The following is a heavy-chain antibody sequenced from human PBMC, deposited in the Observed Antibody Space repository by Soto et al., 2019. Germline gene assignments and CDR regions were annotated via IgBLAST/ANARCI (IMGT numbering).Heavy chain of an antibody. J-gene: IGHJ5*02. Sequence: PSETLSLTCTVSGDSISTNSYSWGWIRQPPGQGLEWIGLFYYSGSTHYNPSLKSRLTVSMDTSKNQFSLKLTSVTAADTAVYYCASALYCSGGSCSFDPWGQGTLVTVSS. CDR2: FYYSGST. D-gene: IGHD2-15*01. CDR3: ASALYCSGGSCSFDP. CDR1: GDSISTNSYS. V-gene: IGHV4-39*07.